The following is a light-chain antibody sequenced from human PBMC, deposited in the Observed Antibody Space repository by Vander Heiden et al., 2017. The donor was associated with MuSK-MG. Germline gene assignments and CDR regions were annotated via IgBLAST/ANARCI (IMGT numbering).Light chain of an antibody. Sequence: DIVMTQYPVSLAVSLDEQATITCKSSQSVLFIPNNKNYLARYQQKPRQPPRLLIYWASTREPGVPDRFSGSGSGTDFTLTINSLQAEDVALYYCQQDHNPPCTFGQGTKVEVK. J-gene: IGKJ1*01. CDR2: WAS. CDR3: QQDHNPPCT. CDR1: QSVLFIPNNKNY. V-gene: IGKV4-1*01.